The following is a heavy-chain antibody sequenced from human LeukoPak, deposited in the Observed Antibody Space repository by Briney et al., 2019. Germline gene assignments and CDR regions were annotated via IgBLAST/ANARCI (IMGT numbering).Heavy chain of an antibody. Sequence: PSETLSLTCAVYGGSFNGYYWSWIRQPPGKGLEWIGEINHSGSTNYNPSLKSRVTISVDTSKNYFSLNLSSVTAADTAVYYCARFNVGGSYRAPLGMEVWAQGTRATVP. CDR1: GGSFNGYY. CDR3: ARFNVGGSYRAPLGMEV. CDR2: INHSGST. V-gene: IGHV4-34*01. D-gene: IGHD3-16*02. J-gene: IGHJ6*02.